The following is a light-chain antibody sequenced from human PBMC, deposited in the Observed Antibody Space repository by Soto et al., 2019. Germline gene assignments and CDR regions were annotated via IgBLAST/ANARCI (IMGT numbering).Light chain of an antibody. CDR1: SSNMGSNT. CDR3: SSWYGSLNRIL. J-gene: IGLJ2*01. Sequence: QSVPTQPPSASGTPGQGVAISCSGSSSNMGSNTVNWYQHLPGTAPKLLIYNDNQRPSGVPDRFFGSKSGSSASLAITGLQSEDESYYYCSSWYGSLNRILFGVGPKLTVL. CDR2: NDN. V-gene: IGLV1-44*01.